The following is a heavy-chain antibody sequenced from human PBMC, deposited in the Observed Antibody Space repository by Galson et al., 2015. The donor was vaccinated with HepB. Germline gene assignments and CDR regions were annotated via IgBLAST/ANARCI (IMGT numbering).Heavy chain of an antibody. V-gene: IGHV4-59*01. CDR1: GGSISSYY. D-gene: IGHD3-22*01. CDR2: IYYSGST. Sequence: ETLSLTCTVSGGSISSYYWSWIRQPPGKGLEWIGYIYYSGSTNYNPSLKSRVTISVDTSKNQFSLKLSSVTAADTAVYYCAGSHDSSGYYQPHFIDYWGQGTLVTVSS. J-gene: IGHJ4*02. CDR3: AGSHDSSGYYQPHFIDY.